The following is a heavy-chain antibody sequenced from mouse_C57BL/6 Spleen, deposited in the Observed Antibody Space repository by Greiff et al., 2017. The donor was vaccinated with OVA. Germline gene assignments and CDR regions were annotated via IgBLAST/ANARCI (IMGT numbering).Heavy chain of an antibody. Sequence: QVQLQQPGAELVKPGASVKLSCKASGYTFTSYWMQWVKQRPGQGLEWIGEIDPSDSYTNYNQKFKGQATFTVDQSSSTAYMQLSSLTSEDSAGYYGVCGGAYWGQGTLVTVSA. CDR3: VCGGAY. CDR1: GYTFTSYW. V-gene: IGHV1-50*01. J-gene: IGHJ3*01. CDR2: IDPSDSYT.